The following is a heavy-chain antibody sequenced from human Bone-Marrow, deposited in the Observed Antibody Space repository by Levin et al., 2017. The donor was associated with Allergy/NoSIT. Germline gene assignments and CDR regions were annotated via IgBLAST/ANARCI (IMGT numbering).Heavy chain of an antibody. J-gene: IGHJ4*02. CDR1: GFTVSNNY. CDR2: IYSGGTT. Sequence: GGSLRLSCAASGFTVSNNYMRWVRQAPGKGLEWVSLIYSGGTTYYADSVKGRFTISRDNSKNTVYLQMNSLRAEDTAVYYCARIRHWIGGRCYSVWGQGTLVTVSS. V-gene: IGHV3-53*01. D-gene: IGHD2-15*01. CDR3: ARIRHWIGGRCYSV.